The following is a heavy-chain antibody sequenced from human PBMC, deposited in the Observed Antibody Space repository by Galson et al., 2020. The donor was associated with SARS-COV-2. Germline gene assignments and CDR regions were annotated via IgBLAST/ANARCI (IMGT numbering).Heavy chain of an antibody. CDR3: ARTYYYDSSGHPIDY. CDR2: INPNSGGT. CDR1: GYTFTGYY. J-gene: IGHJ4*02. Sequence: ASVKVSCKASGYTFTGYYMHWVRQAPGQGLEWMGRINPNSGGTNYAQKFQGRVTMTRDTSISTAYMELSRLRSDDTAVYYCARTYYYDSSGHPIDYWGQGTLVTVSS. V-gene: IGHV1-2*06. D-gene: IGHD3-22*01.